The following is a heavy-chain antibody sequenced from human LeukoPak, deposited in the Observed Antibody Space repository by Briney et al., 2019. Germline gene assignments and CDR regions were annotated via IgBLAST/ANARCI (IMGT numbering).Heavy chain of an antibody. CDR2: IYYSGST. CDR1: GGSLSSYY. CDR3: ARDRGSKGYDFWSGYYSHDAFDS. Sequence: SSETLSLTCTVSGGSLSSYYWSWIRQPPGKGLEWLGYIYYSGSTNYNPSRKSRVTISVDTSKNQFSLKLSSVTAADTAVYYCARDRGSKGYDFWSGYYSHDAFDSWGRGTMVTVSS. D-gene: IGHD3-3*01. V-gene: IGHV4-59*01. J-gene: IGHJ3*02.